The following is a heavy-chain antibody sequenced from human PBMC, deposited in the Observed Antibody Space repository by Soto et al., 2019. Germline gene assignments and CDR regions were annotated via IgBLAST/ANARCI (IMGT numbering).Heavy chain of an antibody. CDR1: GCSFTSYW. J-gene: IGHJ6*02. CDR3: ARKADYYYYYGMDV. V-gene: IGHV5-51*01. CDR2: IYPGDSDT. Sequence: GESRRISCKGSGCSFTSYWIGGVRQMPGKGLEWMGIIYPGDSDTRYSPSFQGQVTISADKSISTAYLQWSSLKASDTAMYYCARKADYYYYYGMDVWGQGTTVTVSS.